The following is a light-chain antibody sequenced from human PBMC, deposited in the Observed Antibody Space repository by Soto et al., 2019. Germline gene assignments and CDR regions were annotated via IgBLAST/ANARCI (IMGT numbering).Light chain of an antibody. Sequence: QSALTQPPSVSGSPGQSITISCTGTSSDVGGYNYVSWYQQHPGKAPKLMIYEVSNRPSGVSNRFSGSKSGNTASLTIAGLQAEDEADYSCSSYTSSSTPYVFGTGTKVTVL. CDR1: SSDVGGYNY. J-gene: IGLJ1*01. V-gene: IGLV2-14*01. CDR2: EVS. CDR3: SSYTSSSTPYV.